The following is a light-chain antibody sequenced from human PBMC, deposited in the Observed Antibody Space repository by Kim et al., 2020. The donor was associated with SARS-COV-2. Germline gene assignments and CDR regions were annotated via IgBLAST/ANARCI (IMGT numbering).Light chain of an antibody. J-gene: IGLJ2*01. Sequence: GHSVTTDCTTPSSFFRAYDYVSWYQNHPGKDPRLLIPVVNQPPSDVPPRFSGSKPGHTAFLTISGLQPEDEADYYCCSYGGYFSLIFGGGTQLTV. CDR2: VVN. CDR1: SSFFRAYDY. CDR3: CSYGGYFSLI. V-gene: IGLV2-11*01.